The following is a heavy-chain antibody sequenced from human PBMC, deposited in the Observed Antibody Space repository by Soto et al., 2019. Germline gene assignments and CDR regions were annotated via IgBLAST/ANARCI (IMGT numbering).Heavy chain of an antibody. V-gene: IGHV1-69*08. Sequence: QVQLVQSGAEVKKPGSSVKVSCKASGGTFSSYTISWVRQAPGQGLEWMGRIIPILGIANYAQKFQGRVTISADKSTSTAYMELSSLRSGGTAVYYCARDRGPARADDYWGQGTLVTVSS. CDR1: GGTFSSYT. J-gene: IGHJ4*02. CDR2: IIPILGIA. CDR3: ARDRGPARADDY. D-gene: IGHD2-2*01.